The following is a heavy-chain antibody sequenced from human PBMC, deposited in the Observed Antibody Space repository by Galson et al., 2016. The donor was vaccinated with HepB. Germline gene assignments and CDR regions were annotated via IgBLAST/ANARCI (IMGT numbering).Heavy chain of an antibody. D-gene: IGHD1/OR15-1a*01. CDR3: ARRNNDAAFDI. Sequence: TLSLTCTVSGGSISSGSYYWNWIRQHPGKGLEYIGYVYYTGTTYYNPSLKSRVTISVDTSKNQFSLKLSSVTAADTAVFYCARRNNDAAFDIWGQGTMVTVSS. V-gene: IGHV4-31*03. CDR2: VYYTGTT. J-gene: IGHJ3*02. CDR1: GGSISSGSYY.